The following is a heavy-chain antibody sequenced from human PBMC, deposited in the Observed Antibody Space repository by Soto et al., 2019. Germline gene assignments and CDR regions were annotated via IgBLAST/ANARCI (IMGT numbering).Heavy chain of an antibody. V-gene: IGHV4-59*08. Sequence: SETLSLTCTVSGGSISSYYWSWIRQPPGKGLEWIGYIYYSGSTNYNPSLKSRVTISVDTSKNQFSLKLSSVTAADTAVYYCARQYCSGGSCYSSAFDIWGQGTMVTVSS. CDR1: GGSISSYY. J-gene: IGHJ3*02. D-gene: IGHD2-15*01. CDR2: IYYSGST. CDR3: ARQYCSGGSCYSSAFDI.